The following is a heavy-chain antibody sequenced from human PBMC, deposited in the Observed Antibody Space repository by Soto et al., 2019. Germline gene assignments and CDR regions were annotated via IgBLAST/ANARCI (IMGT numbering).Heavy chain of an antibody. V-gene: IGHV5-51*01. J-gene: IGHJ6*02. CDR3: ARRRCMDV. CDR1: GYSFTSYW. CDR2: IDPSDSET. Sequence: PGESLKISCNGSGYSFTSYWISWVRQMPGKGLEWMGRIDPSDSETRYSPSFQGQVTISVDKSTNTAYLLWTRLKASDRAMYYCARRRCMDVWAQGTTVTVSS.